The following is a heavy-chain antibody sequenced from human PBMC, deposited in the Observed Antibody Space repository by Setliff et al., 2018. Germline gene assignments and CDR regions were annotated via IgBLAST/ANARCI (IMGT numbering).Heavy chain of an antibody. V-gene: IGHV4-39*01. Sequence: LSETLSLTCTVSGGSVSNSGFFWGWLRQAPGKGLEWIGNIYDSGSSNYNASLKSRLIITRDTSKNQISLKLTSVTAADPAVYYCGRGFSRIEGWGNWFDPWGQGILVTVSS. CDR1: GGSVSNSGFF. CDR2: IYDSGSS. CDR3: GRGFSRIEGWGNWFDP. D-gene: IGHD2-15*01. J-gene: IGHJ5*02.